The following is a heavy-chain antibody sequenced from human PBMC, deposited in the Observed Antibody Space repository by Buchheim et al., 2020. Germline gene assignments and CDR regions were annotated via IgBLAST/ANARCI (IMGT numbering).Heavy chain of an antibody. CDR1: GFTFSSYG. CDR3: ARAPSKGYYYYGMDV. Sequence: QVQLVESGGGVVQPGRSLRLSCAASGFTFSSYGMHWVRQAPGKGLERVAVIWYDGSNNYYADSVKGRFTISSDNSKNTLYLQMNSLRAEDTAVYYCARAPSKGYYYYGMDVWGQGTT. J-gene: IGHJ6*02. V-gene: IGHV3-33*01. CDR2: IWYDGSNN.